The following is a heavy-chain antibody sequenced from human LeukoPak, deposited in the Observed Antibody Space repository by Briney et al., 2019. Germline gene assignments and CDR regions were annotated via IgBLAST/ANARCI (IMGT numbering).Heavy chain of an antibody. J-gene: IGHJ4*02. CDR2: ITAYNGNT. D-gene: IGHD1-1*01. V-gene: IGHV1-18*01. CDR1: GYTFTTYG. CDR3: ARDHQLGYYFDY. Sequence: ASVKVSCKTSGYTFTTYGITWVRQAPGQGLEWMGWITAYNGNTNYAQKLQGRVTMTTDTSTNTAYMELRSLRSDDTAVYYCARDHQLGYYFDYWGQGTLVTVSS.